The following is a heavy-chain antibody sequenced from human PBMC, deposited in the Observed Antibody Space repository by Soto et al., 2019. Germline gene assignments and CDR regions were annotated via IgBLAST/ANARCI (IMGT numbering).Heavy chain of an antibody. V-gene: IGHV3-33*01. J-gene: IGHJ4*02. CDR2: FWYDGSTK. CDR3: GRGMGGYSEGPDY. D-gene: IGHD5-12*01. Sequence: QVQLVESGGGVVQPGRSLRLSCAASGFTFSSYAMHWVRQAPGKGLEWVAVFWYDGSTKYYADSVKGRFNISRDNSKNMLYLQMNSLRADDTAVYYCGRGMGGYSEGPDYWGQGTLVTVSS. CDR1: GFTFSSYA.